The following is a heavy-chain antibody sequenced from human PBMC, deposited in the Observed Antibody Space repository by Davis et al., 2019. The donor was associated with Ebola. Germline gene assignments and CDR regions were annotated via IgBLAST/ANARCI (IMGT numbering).Heavy chain of an antibody. J-gene: IGHJ6*02. CDR3: ARGSSGWYAYYYYGMDV. CDR1: VDSLSRNSAA. V-gene: IGHV6-1*01. CDR2: TYYRSKWYN. Sequence: SQTLSLTCAISVDSLSRNSAAWNWIRQSPSRGLERLGRTYYRSKWYNDYAVSVKSRITINPDTSKNQFSLQLNSVTPEDTAVYYCARGSSGWYAYYYYGMDVWGQGTTVTVSS. D-gene: IGHD6-19*01.